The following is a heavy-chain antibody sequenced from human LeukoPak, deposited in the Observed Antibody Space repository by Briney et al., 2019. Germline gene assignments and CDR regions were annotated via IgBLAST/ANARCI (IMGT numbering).Heavy chain of an antibody. J-gene: IGHJ6*02. CDR1: GGSISGGGYY. CDR3: ARDAGYSGYDFPSGYYYGMDV. Sequence: PSQTLSLTCTVSGGSISGGGYYWSWIRQHPGKGLEWIGYIYYSGSTYYNPSLKSRVTISVDTSKNQFSLKLSSVTAADTAVYYCARDAGYSGYDFPSGYYYGMDVWGQGTTVTVSS. CDR2: IYYSGST. D-gene: IGHD5-12*01. V-gene: IGHV4-31*03.